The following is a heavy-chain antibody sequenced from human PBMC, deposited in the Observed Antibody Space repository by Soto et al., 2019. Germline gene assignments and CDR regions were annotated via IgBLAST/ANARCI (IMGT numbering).Heavy chain of an antibody. CDR3: ARGWLSFDP. CDR1: GFTFSSYE. D-gene: IGHD3-9*01. V-gene: IGHV3-48*03. Sequence: GGSLRLSCAASGFTFSSYEMNWVRRAPGKGLEWVSYISSSGSTIYYADSVKGRFTISRDNAKNSLYLQMNSLRAEDTAVYYCARGWLSFDPWGQGTLVTVSS. J-gene: IGHJ5*02. CDR2: ISSSGSTI.